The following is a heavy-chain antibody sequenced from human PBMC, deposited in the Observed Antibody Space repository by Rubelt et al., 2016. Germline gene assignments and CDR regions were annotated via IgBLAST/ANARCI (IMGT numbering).Heavy chain of an antibody. CDR2: SQNGGNT. J-gene: IGHJ6*02. D-gene: IGHD5-24*01. CDR1: VGSLSRYY. Sequence: QVQLRESGPGLVKPSETLSLTCTVSVGSLSRYYWNWLRLPPGKGLEWIGYSQNGGNTRYSSSLRSRASIPLDTSENQFSLKLSSVTAADSCVYYCARGREMDSMTNFYYGLDIWGRGTTVSVSS. V-gene: IGHV4-59*01. CDR3: ARGREMDSMTNFYYGLDI.